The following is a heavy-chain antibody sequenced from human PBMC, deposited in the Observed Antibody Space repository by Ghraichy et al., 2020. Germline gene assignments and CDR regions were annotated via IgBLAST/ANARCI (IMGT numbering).Heavy chain of an antibody. Sequence: GGSLRLSCAASGFVFSSHWMSWVRQAPGKGLEWVANLNGDGSATYYLDSVKGRFTISRDNAKNSLFLQMNSLRAEDTAVYSCARDLKGSVDPQTIDWWGRGTLVTVSS. V-gene: IGHV3-7*01. J-gene: IGHJ4*02. CDR1: GFVFSSHW. D-gene: IGHD5-12*01. CDR3: ARDLKGSVDPQTIDW. CDR2: LNGDGSAT.